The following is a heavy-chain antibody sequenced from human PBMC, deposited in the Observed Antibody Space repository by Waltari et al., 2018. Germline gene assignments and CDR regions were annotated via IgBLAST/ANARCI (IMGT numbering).Heavy chain of an antibody. CDR3: TKMRRSLPRDIIDN. D-gene: IGHD3-10*01. CDR2: TSASSGST. V-gene: IGHV3-23*01. Sequence: EVQLLESGGGLVQRGGSLRLSCAVPGFMFSRFAMSWVRHTPGKGLEWVAGTSASSGSTYYADSVQGRFTISRDNSKKRVFLQMNSLRAEDTATYYCTKMRRSLPRDIIDNWGQGTQVIIAS. CDR1: GFMFSRFA. J-gene: IGHJ4*02.